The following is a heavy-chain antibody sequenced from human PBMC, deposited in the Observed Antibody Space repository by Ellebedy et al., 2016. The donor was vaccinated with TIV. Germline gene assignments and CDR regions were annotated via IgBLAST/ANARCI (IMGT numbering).Heavy chain of an antibody. V-gene: IGHV1-18*01. CDR1: GYTFTRYG. CDR2: ITPYIGKT. CDR3: ARYPPMSGYNYGYNDY. J-gene: IGHJ4*02. Sequence: ASVKVSCXASGYTFTRYGISWVRQAPGQGLEWMGWITPYIGKTNYAQKLQGRVTMTTDTSTSTAYMELRSLRSDDTAAYYCARYPPMSGYNYGYNDYWGQGTLVTVSS. D-gene: IGHD5-18*01.